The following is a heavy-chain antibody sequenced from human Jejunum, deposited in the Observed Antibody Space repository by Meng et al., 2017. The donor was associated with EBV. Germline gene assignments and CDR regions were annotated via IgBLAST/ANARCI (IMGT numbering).Heavy chain of an antibody. J-gene: IGHJ4*02. CDR1: GFTLSTYW. CDR2: ISSDGRSI. V-gene: IGHV3-74*01. Sequence: VRSRGGLVKPGESLRLSCAASGFTLSTYWMHWVRQAPGKGLVWVSRISSDGRSITYADSVKGRFTISRDNAKNTLYLQMNSLRVEDTAVYYCATGQGDSRYYFDSWSQGTLVTVSS. D-gene: IGHD3-10*01. CDR3: ATGQGDSRYYFDS.